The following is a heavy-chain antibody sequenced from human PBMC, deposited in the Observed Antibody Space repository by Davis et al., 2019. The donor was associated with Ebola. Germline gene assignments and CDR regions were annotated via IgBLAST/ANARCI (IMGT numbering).Heavy chain of an antibody. CDR2: ISYDGSNK. Sequence: PGGSLRLSCAASGFTFSSYGMHWVRQAPGKGLEWVAVISYDGSNKHYGDSVKGRFTISRDNSKNTLYLQMNSLRAEDTAVYYCAKDESQDVPWCGDIDIWGQGTMVTVSS. CDR3: AKDESQDVPWCGDIDI. D-gene: IGHD2-21*02. CDR1: GFTFSSYG. V-gene: IGHV3-30*18. J-gene: IGHJ3*02.